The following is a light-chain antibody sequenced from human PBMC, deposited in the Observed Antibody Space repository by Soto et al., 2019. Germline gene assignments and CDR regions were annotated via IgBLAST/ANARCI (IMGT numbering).Light chain of an antibody. J-gene: IGLJ1*01. CDR2: QVT. Sequence: QSALTQPASVSGSPGQSITISCTGTSSDIGGYYYVSWYQHHPGKAPKLLIYQVTNRPSRVSNRFSGSKSGNTASLTISGLQADDEAYYYCSSYTSTNTPYVFGTGTKLTVL. CDR1: SSDIGGYYY. CDR3: SSYTSTNTPYV. V-gene: IGLV2-14*01.